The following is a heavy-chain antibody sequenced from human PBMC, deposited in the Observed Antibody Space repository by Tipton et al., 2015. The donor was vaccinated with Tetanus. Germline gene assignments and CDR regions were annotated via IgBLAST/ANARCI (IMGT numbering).Heavy chain of an antibody. V-gene: IGHV4-39*01. CDR2: IYESGDT. D-gene: IGHD3-22*01. CDR1: GASIRGGTFY. J-gene: IGHJ4*02. Sequence: TLSLTCTVSGASIRGGTFYWGWIRQPPGKGLEWIGSIYESGDTYYIPSLKSRVTISVGTSTNQFSLTLNSMAAADTGVYYCARHQGFYFSPFDYWGQGKLVTVSS. CDR3: ARHQGFYFSPFDY.